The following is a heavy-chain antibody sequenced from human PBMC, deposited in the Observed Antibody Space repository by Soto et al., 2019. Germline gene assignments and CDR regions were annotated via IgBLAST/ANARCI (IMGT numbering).Heavy chain of an antibody. CDR2: IDPSDSYT. CDR3: ASPTKRGYSGYDLDY. J-gene: IGHJ4*02. V-gene: IGHV5-10-1*01. Sequence: GESLKISCKGSGYSFTSYWISWVRQMPGKGLERMGRIDPSDSYTNYSPSFQGHVTISADKSISTAYLQWSSLKASDTAMYYCASPTKRGYSGYDLDYWGQGTLVTVSS. CDR1: GYSFTSYW. D-gene: IGHD5-12*01.